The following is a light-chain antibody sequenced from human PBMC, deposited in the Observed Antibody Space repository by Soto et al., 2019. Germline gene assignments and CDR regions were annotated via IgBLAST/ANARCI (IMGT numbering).Light chain of an antibody. CDR2: EVS. CDR1: RSDVGGYNY. Sequence: SALTQPRSVSGSLGQSVTISCAGTRSDVGGYNYVSWYQQPPGTAPKLMIYEVSKRPSGVPDRFSGSKSGNTASLTISGLQAEDEGDYYCCSYAGRYTWVFGTGTKLTVL. CDR3: CSYAGRYTWV. V-gene: IGLV2-11*01. J-gene: IGLJ1*01.